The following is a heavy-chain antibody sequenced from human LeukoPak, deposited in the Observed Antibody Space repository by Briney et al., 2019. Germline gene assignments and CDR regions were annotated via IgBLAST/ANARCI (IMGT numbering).Heavy chain of an antibody. CDR2: ISSSGSTI. Sequence: GGSLRLSCAASGFTFSDYYMSWIRQAPGKGLEWVSYISSSGSTIYYADSVKGRFTISRDNAKNSLYLQMNSLRAEDTAVYYCASSSSGWVPYYFDYWGQGTLVTVSS. CDR3: ASSSSGWVPYYFDY. D-gene: IGHD6-19*01. CDR1: GFTFSDYY. V-gene: IGHV3-11*01. J-gene: IGHJ4*02.